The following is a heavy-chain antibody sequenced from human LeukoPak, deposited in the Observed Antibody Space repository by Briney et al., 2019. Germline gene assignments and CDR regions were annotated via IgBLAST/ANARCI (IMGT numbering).Heavy chain of an antibody. Sequence: ASVKVSCKASGYTFTSYGISWVRQAPGQGLEWMGWISAYNGNTNYAQKLQGRVTMTTDTSTTTAYMELGSLRSDDTAMYYCARAVPRNYYYYGMDVWGQGTTVTVSS. CDR1: GYTFTSYG. CDR2: ISAYNGNT. J-gene: IGHJ6*02. V-gene: IGHV1-18*01. CDR3: ARAVPRNYYYYGMDV.